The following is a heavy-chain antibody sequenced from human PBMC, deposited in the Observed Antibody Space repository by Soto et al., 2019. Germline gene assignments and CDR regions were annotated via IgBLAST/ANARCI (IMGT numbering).Heavy chain of an antibody. V-gene: IGHV3-66*01. CDR1: GFTVSSNY. J-gene: IGHJ6*02. CDR2: IYSGGST. CDR3: AREDPYYDFWSGYPYFGYYGMDV. D-gene: IGHD3-3*01. Sequence: GSLRLSCAASGFTVSSNYMSWVRQAPGKGLEWVSVIYSGGSTYYADSVKGRFIISRDNSKNTLYLQMNSLRAEDTAVYYCAREDPYYDFWSGYPYFGYYGMDVWGQGSSVTVSS.